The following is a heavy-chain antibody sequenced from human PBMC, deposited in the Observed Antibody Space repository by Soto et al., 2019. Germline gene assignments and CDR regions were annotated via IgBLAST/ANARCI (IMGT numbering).Heavy chain of an antibody. CDR1: GGSISSYY. V-gene: IGHV4-59*08. CDR3: AGQMSYGSGTDYYYYYMDV. J-gene: IGHJ6*03. D-gene: IGHD3-10*01. CDR2: IYYSGST. Sequence: SETLSLTCTVSGGSISSYYWSWIRQPPGKGLEWIGYIYYSGSTNYNPSLKSRVTISVDTSKNQFSLKLSSVTAADTAVYYCAGQMSYGSGTDYYYYYMDVWGKGTTVTVSS.